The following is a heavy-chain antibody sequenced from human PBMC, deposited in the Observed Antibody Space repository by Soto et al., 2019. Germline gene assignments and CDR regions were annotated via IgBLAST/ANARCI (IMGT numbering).Heavy chain of an antibody. CDR3: AKEQDYDFWSGYYMGGWFDP. CDR1: GFTFSSYG. Sequence: ESVGGVVQPGRSLRLSCAASGFTFSSYGMHWVRQAPGKGLEWVAVISYDGSNKYYADSVKGRFTISRDNSKNTLYLQMNSLRAEDTAVYYCAKEQDYDFWSGYYMGGWFDPWGQGTLVTVSS. D-gene: IGHD3-3*01. CDR2: ISYDGSNK. V-gene: IGHV3-30*18. J-gene: IGHJ5*02.